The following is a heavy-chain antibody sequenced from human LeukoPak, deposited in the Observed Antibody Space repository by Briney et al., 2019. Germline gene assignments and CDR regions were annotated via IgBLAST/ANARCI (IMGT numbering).Heavy chain of an antibody. CDR2: INPNSGGT. D-gene: IGHD6-19*01. V-gene: IGHV1-2*02. Sequence: GASVKVSCKASGYTFTGYYMHWVRQAPGQGLEWMGWINPNSGGTNYAQKFQGRVTMTRDTSISTAYMELSRLRSDDTAVYYCARTVYSSGSDSFDYWGQGTLVTVSS. J-gene: IGHJ4*02. CDR1: GYTFTGYY. CDR3: ARTVYSSGSDSFDY.